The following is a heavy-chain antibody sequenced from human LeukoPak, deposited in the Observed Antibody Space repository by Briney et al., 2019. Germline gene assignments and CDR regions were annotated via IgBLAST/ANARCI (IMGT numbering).Heavy chain of an antibody. D-gene: IGHD2-21*02. Sequence: PGGSLRLSCAASGFTFSSYGMHWVRQAPGKGLEWVAVISYDGSNKYYADSVKGRFTISRDNSKNTLYLQMNSLRAEDTAVYYCAKDLRSLCGGDCYSLDYWGQGTLVTVSS. CDR3: AKDLRSLCGGDCYSLDY. CDR2: ISYDGSNK. J-gene: IGHJ4*02. V-gene: IGHV3-30*18. CDR1: GFTFSSYG.